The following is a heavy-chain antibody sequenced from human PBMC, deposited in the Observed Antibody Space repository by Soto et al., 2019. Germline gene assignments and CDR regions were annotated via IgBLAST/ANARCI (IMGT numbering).Heavy chain of an antibody. CDR3: ARQTMVTTRNDY. J-gene: IGHJ4*02. V-gene: IGHV4-39*01. Sequence: QLQLQESGPGLVKPSETLSLTCTVSGGSISNSRYYWGWIRQPPGKGLEWIGSIYYIGTTYYNRSLKSRVTMSVDTSKNQFSMKMNSVTAADTAVYYCARQTMVTTRNDYWGQGTLVTVSS. D-gene: IGHD4-17*01. CDR2: IYYIGTT. CDR1: GGSISNSRYY.